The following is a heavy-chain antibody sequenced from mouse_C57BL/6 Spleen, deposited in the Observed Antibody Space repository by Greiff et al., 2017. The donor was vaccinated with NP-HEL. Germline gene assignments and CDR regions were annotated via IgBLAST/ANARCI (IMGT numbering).Heavy chain of an antibody. D-gene: IGHD2-3*01. Sequence: EVMLVESGAGLVKPGGSLKLSCAASGFTFSSYAMSWVRQTPEKRLEWVAYISSGGDYIYYADTVKGRFTISRDNARNTLYLQMSSLKSEDTAMYYCTREGDGYYQCYYAMDYWGQGTSVTVSS. CDR3: TREGDGYYQCYYAMDY. CDR2: ISSGGDYI. J-gene: IGHJ4*01. CDR1: GFTFSSYA. V-gene: IGHV5-9-1*02.